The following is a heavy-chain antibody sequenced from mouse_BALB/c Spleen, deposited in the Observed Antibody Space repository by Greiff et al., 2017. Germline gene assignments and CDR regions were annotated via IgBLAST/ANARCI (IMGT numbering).Heavy chain of an antibody. Sequence: EVTLVESGGGLVKPGGSLKLSCAASGFTFSDYYMYWVRQTPEKRLEWVATISDGGSYTYYPDSVKGRFTISRDNAKNNLYLQMSSLKSEDTAMYYCASWDDAMDYWGQGTSVTVSS. CDR3: ASWDDAMDY. D-gene: IGHD4-1*01. V-gene: IGHV5-4*02. CDR1: GFTFSDYY. J-gene: IGHJ4*01. CDR2: ISDGGSYT.